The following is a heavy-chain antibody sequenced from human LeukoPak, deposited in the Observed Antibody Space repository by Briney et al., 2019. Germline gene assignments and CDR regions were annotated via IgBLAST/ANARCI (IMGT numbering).Heavy chain of an antibody. J-gene: IGHJ3*02. CDR1: GYTFTSYG. CDR3: ARGTYYYDSSGPLNAFDI. Sequence: ASVKVSCKASGYTFTSYGISWVRQAPGQGPGWMGWISAYNGNTNYAQKLQGRVTMTTDTSTSTAYMELRSLRSDDTAVYYCARGTYYYDSSGPLNAFDIWGQGTMVTVSS. D-gene: IGHD3-22*01. CDR2: ISAYNGNT. V-gene: IGHV1-18*01.